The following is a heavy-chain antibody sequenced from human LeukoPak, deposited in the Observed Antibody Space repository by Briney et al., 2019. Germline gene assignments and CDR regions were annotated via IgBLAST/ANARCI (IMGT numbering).Heavy chain of an antibody. CDR3: ARGRRYYGSGSYFRY. J-gene: IGHJ4*02. D-gene: IGHD3-10*01. Sequence: SETLSLTCTVSGGSISSSSYYWGWIRQPPGKGLEWIGSIYYGGTTYYNPSLKSRVTISVDTSKNQFSLKLSSVTAADTAVYYCARGRRYYGSGSYFRYWGQGTLVTVSS. CDR1: GGSISSSSYY. V-gene: IGHV4-39*01. CDR2: IYYGGTT.